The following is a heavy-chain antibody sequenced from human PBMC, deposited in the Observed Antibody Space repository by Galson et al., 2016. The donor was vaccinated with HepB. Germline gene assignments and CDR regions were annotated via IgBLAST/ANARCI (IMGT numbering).Heavy chain of an antibody. CDR3: ARDLSWGTAVAGSPYFLDY. CDR1: GFPFSSYG. Sequence: SLRLSCAASGFPFSSYGMNWVRQAPGKGLEWVTSISRDSTYIYYTDSVKGRFTMSRDNPKNSVFLQMNSLRAEDTAVYFCARDLSWGTAVAGSPYFLDYWGQGILVTVSS. CDR2: ISRDSTYI. J-gene: IGHJ4*02. V-gene: IGHV3-21*01. D-gene: IGHD6-19*01.